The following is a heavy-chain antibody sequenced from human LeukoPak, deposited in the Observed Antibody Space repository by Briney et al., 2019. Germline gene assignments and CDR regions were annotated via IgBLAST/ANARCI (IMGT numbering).Heavy chain of an antibody. CDR2: ISGSGSST. J-gene: IGHJ4*02. D-gene: IGHD4-17*01. CDR1: GFTVSSNY. V-gene: IGHV3-23*01. CDR3: AKEVLYGTSYFDY. Sequence: PGGSLRLSCAASGFTVSSNYMSWVRQAPGKGLEWVSAISGSGSSTYSADSVEGRFTISRDNSKNTLYLQMNSLRAEDTAVYYCAKEVLYGTSYFDYWGQGTLVTVSS.